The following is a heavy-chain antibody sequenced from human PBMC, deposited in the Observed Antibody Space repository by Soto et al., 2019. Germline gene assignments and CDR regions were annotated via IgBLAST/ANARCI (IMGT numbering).Heavy chain of an antibody. CDR1: GGSISSGDYY. CDR3: ARSPWRGELSHYSIDY. J-gene: IGHJ4*02. V-gene: IGHV4-31*03. D-gene: IGHD3-16*02. CDR2: IYYSGST. Sequence: QVQLQESGPGLVKPSQTLSLTCTVSGGSISSGDYYWTWIRQHPGKGLEWIGYIYYSGSTYYNPSLKTRLTISVDTSKNQFSLNLSSVTAADTAVYYCARSPWRGELSHYSIDYWGQGTLVTVSS.